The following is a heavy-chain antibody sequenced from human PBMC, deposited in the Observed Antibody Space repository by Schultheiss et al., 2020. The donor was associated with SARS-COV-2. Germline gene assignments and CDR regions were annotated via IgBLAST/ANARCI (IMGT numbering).Heavy chain of an antibody. CDR2: ISSSGSTI. V-gene: IGHV3-48*03. CDR3: ARDFERITIFGVVTHYGMDV. J-gene: IGHJ6*02. D-gene: IGHD3-3*01. CDR1: GFTFSKYA. Sequence: GGSLRLSCTASGFTFSKYAFHWVRQAPGKGPEWVSYISSSGSTIYYADSVKGRFTISRDNAKNSLYLQMNSLRAEDTAVYYCARDFERITIFGVVTHYGMDVWGQGTTVTVSS.